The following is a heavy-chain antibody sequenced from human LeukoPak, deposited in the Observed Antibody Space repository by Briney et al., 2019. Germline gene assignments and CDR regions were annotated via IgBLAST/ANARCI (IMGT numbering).Heavy chain of an antibody. J-gene: IGHJ4*02. Sequence: PGGSLRLSCAASGFTVSSNYMSWVRQAPGKGLEWVSVIYSGGSTYYADSVKGRFTISRDNSKNTLYLQMNSLRAEDTAVYYCATARVRSGFYFDYWGQGTLVTVSS. V-gene: IGHV3-66*01. CDR1: GFTVSSNY. CDR2: IYSGGST. D-gene: IGHD2-21*01. CDR3: ATARVRSGFYFDY.